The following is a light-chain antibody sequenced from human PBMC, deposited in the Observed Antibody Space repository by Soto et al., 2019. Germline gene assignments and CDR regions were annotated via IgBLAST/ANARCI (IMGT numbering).Light chain of an antibody. CDR3: QQYGTSPWT. Sequence: EIVLTQSPGTLSLSPGEGATLSCRASQSVGSNYLAWFQQKPGQSPRLLIFAASKRVAGIPDRISGSGSGSDVSLTISSLEPEDSAVDYCQQYGTSPWTFGQGTKVEIK. CDR1: QSVGSNY. V-gene: IGKV3-20*01. J-gene: IGKJ1*01. CDR2: AAS.